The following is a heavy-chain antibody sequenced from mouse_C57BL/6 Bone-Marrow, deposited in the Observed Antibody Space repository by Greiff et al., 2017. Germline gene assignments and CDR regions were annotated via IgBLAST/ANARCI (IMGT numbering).Heavy chain of an antibody. Sequence: EVMLVESGGGLVKPGGSLKLSCAASGFTFSSYAMSWVRQTPEKRLEWVATISDGGSYTYYPDNVKGRFTISRDNAKNNLYLQMSHLKSEDTAMYYCARGESPSFDYWGQGTTLTVSS. V-gene: IGHV5-4*03. CDR2: ISDGGSYT. D-gene: IGHD6-1*01. CDR3: ARGESPSFDY. CDR1: GFTFSSYA. J-gene: IGHJ2*01.